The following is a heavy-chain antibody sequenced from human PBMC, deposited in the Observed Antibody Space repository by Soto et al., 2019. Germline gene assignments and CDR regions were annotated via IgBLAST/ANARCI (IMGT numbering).Heavy chain of an antibody. CDR2: IYYSGST. CDR1: GGSISSSSYY. J-gene: IGHJ4*02. Sequence: QLQLQESGPGLVKPSETLSLTCTVSGGSISSSSYYWGWIRQPPGKGLEWIGSIYYSGSTYYNLSLKSRVTISVDTSKNQFALKVRSVSAADADVYYCASPGLQYGGGDCYVFDYWGEGTLVTVSS. CDR3: ASPGLQYGGGDCYVFDY. D-gene: IGHD2-21*01. V-gene: IGHV4-39*01.